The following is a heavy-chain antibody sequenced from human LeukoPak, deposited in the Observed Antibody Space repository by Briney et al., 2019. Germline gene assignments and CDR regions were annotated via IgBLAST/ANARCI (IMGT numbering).Heavy chain of an antibody. CDR2: ISAYNGNT. D-gene: IGHD1-1*01. J-gene: IGHJ4*02. CDR1: GYTFTSYD. Sequence: GASVKVSCKTSGYTFTSYDIHWVRQATGQGLEWMGWISAYNGNTNYAQRLQGRVTMTTDTSTSTAYMELRSLRSDDTAVYYCARGPTEYNWITAYFDYWGQGTLVTVSS. CDR3: ARGPTEYNWITAYFDY. V-gene: IGHV1-18*01.